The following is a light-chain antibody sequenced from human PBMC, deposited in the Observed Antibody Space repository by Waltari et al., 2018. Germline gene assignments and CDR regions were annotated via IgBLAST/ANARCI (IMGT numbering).Light chain of an antibody. CDR2: KDY. CDR1: STTITNY. V-gene: IGLV1-47*01. Sequence: QSVLTQPPSASGAPGQEVSISCSGGSTTITNYVFWYQPFPGTPPKLIVYKDYERHSGDPDRFAAATSGTSASLAISGLRSDDEADYYCATWDDSLNGWVFGGGTKLTVL. CDR3: ATWDDSLNGWV. J-gene: IGLJ3*02.